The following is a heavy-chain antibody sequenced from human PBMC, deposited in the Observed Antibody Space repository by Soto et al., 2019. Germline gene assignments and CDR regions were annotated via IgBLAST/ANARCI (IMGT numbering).Heavy chain of an antibody. V-gene: IGHV4-34*01. CDR1: GGSFSGYY. J-gene: IGHJ4*02. D-gene: IGHD1-7*01. CDR3: ARDKTTGLFDY. Sequence: QVQLQQWGAGLLKPSETLSLTCAVYGGSFSGYYWTWIRQPPGPGLEWIGEINHSGSTNYNPSLKSRVTISVDASKNQFSLKLTSVPAADTAVYYCARDKTTGLFDYWGQGTLVTVSS. CDR2: INHSGST.